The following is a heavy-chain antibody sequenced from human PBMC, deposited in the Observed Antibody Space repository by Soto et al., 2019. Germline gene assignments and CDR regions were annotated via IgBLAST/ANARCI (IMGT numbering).Heavy chain of an antibody. J-gene: IGHJ3*01. CDR2: IYWDHDQ. CDR1: GFSLSTYGVG. D-gene: IGHD3-10*02. Sequence: QITLKESGPTLVKPTQTLTLTCTFSGFSLSTYGVGVGWIRQPPGKALEWLAIIYWDHDQYFSPSLKDRLTISNDTSTNQVVLTMTSMDTVDTATYFCAHFVRTFDVWGHGTVVTVSS. CDR3: AHFVRTFDV. V-gene: IGHV2-5*02.